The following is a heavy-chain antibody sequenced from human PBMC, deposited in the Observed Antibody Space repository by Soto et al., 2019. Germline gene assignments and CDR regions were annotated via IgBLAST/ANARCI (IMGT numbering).Heavy chain of an antibody. D-gene: IGHD1-7*01. V-gene: IGHV3-30*18. Sequence: GGSLRLSCAAPGFTFSSYGMHWVRQAPGKGLEWVAVISYDGSNKYYADSVKGRFTISRDNSKNTLYLQMNSLRAEDTAVYYCAKDRGNYYFDYWGQGTLVTV. CDR3: AKDRGNYYFDY. J-gene: IGHJ4*02. CDR1: GFTFSSYG. CDR2: ISYDGSNK.